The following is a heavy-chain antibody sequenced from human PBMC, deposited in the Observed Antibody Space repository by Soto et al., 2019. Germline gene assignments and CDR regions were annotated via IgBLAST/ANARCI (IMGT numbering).Heavy chain of an antibody. CDR1: GGSISSGGYY. CDR3: ARSQSGVNWFDP. CDR2: IYYSVST. V-gene: IGHV4-31*03. Sequence: TLALTFTVSGGSISSGGYYWSWIRQHPGNGLYCIGYIYYSVSTYXXPCLKSRXXISVDTYKNHXCLKLXSVTAADTALYYCARSQSGVNWFDPWRQGTLVTDSS. D-gene: IGHD3-10*01. J-gene: IGHJ5*02.